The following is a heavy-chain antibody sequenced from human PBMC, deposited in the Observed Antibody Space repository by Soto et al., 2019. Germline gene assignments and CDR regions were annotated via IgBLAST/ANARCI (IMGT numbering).Heavy chain of an antibody. J-gene: IGHJ4*02. CDR2: IYDSGSS. V-gene: IGHV4-30-4*01. Sequence: TLSLTCTVSGGSVSSGDYFWSWIRQPPGKGLEWIGYIYDSGSSYYNPSLKSRVTMSVDTSKNQFSLKLRSVTAAGTAMYYCAREKGYISGPKNFDSWGQGTLVTVSS. CDR1: GGSVSSGDYF. CDR3: AREKGYISGPKNFDS. D-gene: IGHD5-12*01.